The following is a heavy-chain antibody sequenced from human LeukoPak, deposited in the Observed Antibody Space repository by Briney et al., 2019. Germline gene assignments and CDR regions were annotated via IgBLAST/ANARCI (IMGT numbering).Heavy chain of an antibody. J-gene: IGHJ4*02. Sequence: SETLSLTCAVSGASISSGDHYWSWIRQPPGKGLEWIGYIYYSGSTFYIPPLRSRISISVDTSKNQFSLRLRSVTAADTAVYYCARDLRGYCTGGRCYAGLDYWGQGILVAVSS. D-gene: IGHD2-8*02. CDR1: GASISSGDHY. CDR3: ARDLRGYCTGGRCYAGLDY. CDR2: IYYSGST. V-gene: IGHV4-30-4*01.